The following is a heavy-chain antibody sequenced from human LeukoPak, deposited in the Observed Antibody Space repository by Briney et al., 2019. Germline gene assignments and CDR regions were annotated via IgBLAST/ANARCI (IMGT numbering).Heavy chain of an antibody. J-gene: IGHJ4*02. V-gene: IGHV3-30*04. CDR2: ISYDGSNK. CDR3: ARARRDCSGGSCYSYYFDF. Sequence: PGGSLRLSCAASGFTFSSYAMHWVRQAPGKGLEWVAVISYDGSNKYYADSVKGRFTISRDNSKNTLYLQMNSLRAEDTAVYYCARARRDCSGGSCYSYYFDFWGQGTLVTVSS. D-gene: IGHD2-15*01. CDR1: GFTFSSYA.